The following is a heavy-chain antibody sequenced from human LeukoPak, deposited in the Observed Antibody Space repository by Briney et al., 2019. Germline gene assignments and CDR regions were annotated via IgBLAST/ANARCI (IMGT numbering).Heavy chain of an antibody. D-gene: IGHD3-22*01. CDR3: ASPYDSSGYYLPDYYYYYMDV. J-gene: IGHJ6*03. V-gene: IGHV3-30-3*01. CDR2: ISYDGSNK. CDR1: GFTFNTYA. Sequence: GGSLRLSCEASGFTFNTYAMHWVRQAPGKGLEWVAVISYDGSNKYYADSVKGRFTISRDNSKSTLYLQMNSLSAEDTAVYYCASPYDSSGYYLPDYYYYYMDVWGKGTTVTVSS.